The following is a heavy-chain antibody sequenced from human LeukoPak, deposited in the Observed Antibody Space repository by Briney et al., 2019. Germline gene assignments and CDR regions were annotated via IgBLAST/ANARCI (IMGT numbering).Heavy chain of an antibody. CDR1: GYSFTGYY. J-gene: IGHJ4*02. V-gene: IGHV1-69*13. D-gene: IGHD3-22*01. Sequence: SVKVSCKTSGYSFTGYYMHWVRQAPGQGLEWMGGIIPIFGTANYAQKFQGRVTITADESTSTAYMELSSLRSEDTAVYYCACETYYYDSSGYYPVPFDYWGQGTLVTVSS. CDR2: IIPIFGTA. CDR3: ACETYYYDSSGYYPVPFDY.